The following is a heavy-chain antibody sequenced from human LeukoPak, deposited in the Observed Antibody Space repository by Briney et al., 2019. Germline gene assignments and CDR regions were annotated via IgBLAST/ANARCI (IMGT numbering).Heavy chain of an antibody. CDR2: ISSSGSTI. D-gene: IGHD3-10*02. CDR1: GFTFSSYE. J-gene: IGHJ6*04. CDR3: AELGITMIGGV. V-gene: IGHV3-48*03. Sequence: LSGGSLRLSCAASGFTFSSYEMNWGRQAPGKGLEWVSYISSSGSTIYYADSVKGRFTISRDNAKNSLYPQMNSLRAEDTAVYYCAELGITMIGGVWGKGTTVTISS.